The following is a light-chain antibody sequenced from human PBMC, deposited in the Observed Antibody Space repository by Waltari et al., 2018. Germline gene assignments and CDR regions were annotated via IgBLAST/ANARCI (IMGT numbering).Light chain of an antibody. CDR3: AAWDDSLSGQVL. Sequence: QSVLTQPPSASGTPGQRVPISCSGSNSNIGKNFVYWYQQLAGTAPKLLVYRDDQRPSGVPDRFSGSKSGTSASLAITGLRSDDEADYYCAAWDDSLSGQVLFGGGTKLTVL. V-gene: IGLV1-47*01. CDR2: RDD. CDR1: NSNIGKNF. J-gene: IGLJ3*02.